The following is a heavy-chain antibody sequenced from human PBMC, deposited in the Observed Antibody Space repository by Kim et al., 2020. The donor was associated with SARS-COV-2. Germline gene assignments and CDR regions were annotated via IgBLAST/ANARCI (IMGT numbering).Heavy chain of an antibody. D-gene: IGHD3-16*01. CDR2: ISWNSGSI. Sequence: GGSLRLSCAASGFTFDDYAMHWVRQAPGKGLEWVSGISWNSGSIGYADSVKGRFTISRDNAKNSLYLQMNSLRAEDTALYYCAKDSGYDGGYYYYYYMDV. J-gene: IGHJ6*03. V-gene: IGHV3-9*01. CDR3: AKDSGYDGGYYYYYYMDV. CDR1: GFTFDDYA.